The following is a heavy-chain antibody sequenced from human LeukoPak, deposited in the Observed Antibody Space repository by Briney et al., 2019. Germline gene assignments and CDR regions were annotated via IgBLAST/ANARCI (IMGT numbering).Heavy chain of an antibody. Sequence: AGGSLRLSCAASGFTFNSYSMNWVRQAPGKGLEWVSAISSSSSYTYYADSVKGRFTISRDNAKNSLYLQMNSLRAEDTAVYYCAELGITMIGGVWGKGTTVTISS. CDR1: GFTFNSYS. D-gene: IGHD3-10*02. V-gene: IGHV3-21*01. J-gene: IGHJ6*04. CDR3: AELGITMIGGV. CDR2: ISSSSSYT.